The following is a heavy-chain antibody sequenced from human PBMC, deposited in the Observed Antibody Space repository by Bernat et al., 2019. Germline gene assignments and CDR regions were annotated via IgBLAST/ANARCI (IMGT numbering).Heavy chain of an antibody. Sequence: EVQLVESGGGLVKPGGSLRLSCAASGFSFNNAWMNWVRQAPGKGLEWVGRIKTKTDGGTTDYAAPVKGRFTISRDDSKNTLFLQMNSLKTEDTAVYYCTTAPRAFCSSLSCYGAWGQETLVAVSS. CDR2: IKTKTDGGTT. V-gene: IGHV3-15*07. CDR3: TTAPRAFCSSLSCYGA. D-gene: IGHD2-2*01. CDR1: GFSFNNAW. J-gene: IGHJ5*02.